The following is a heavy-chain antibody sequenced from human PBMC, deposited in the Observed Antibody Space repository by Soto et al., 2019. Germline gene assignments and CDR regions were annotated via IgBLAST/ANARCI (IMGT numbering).Heavy chain of an antibody. V-gene: IGHV4-34*01. CDR2: INHSGST. J-gene: IGHJ4*02. Sequence: SETLSLTCAVYGGSFSGYYWSWIRQPPGKGLEWIGEINHSGSTNYNPSLKSRVTISVDTSKNQFSLKLSSVTAADTAVYYCARVGRPYYDSSGYYPRGRTLDYWGQGTLVTVSS. CDR1: GGSFSGYY. D-gene: IGHD3-22*01. CDR3: ARVGRPYYDSSGYYPRGRTLDY.